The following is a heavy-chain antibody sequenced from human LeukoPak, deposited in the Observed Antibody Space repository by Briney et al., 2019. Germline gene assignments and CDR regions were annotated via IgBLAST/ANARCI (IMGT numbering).Heavy chain of an antibody. Sequence: ASVKVFCKASGGTFSSYAISWVRQAPGQGLEWMGGIIPIFGTANYAQKFQGRVTITTDESTSTAYMELSSLRSEDTAVYYCARDQGGYDSRANWFDPWGQGTLVTVSS. CDR1: GGTFSSYA. CDR3: ARDQGGYDSRANWFDP. J-gene: IGHJ5*02. V-gene: IGHV1-69*05. D-gene: IGHD5-12*01. CDR2: IIPIFGTA.